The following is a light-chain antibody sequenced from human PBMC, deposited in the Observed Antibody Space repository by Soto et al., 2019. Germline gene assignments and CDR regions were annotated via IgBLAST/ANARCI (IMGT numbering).Light chain of an antibody. CDR3: CSSVGSYV. CDR1: SSDVENYKL. CDR2: EVT. Sequence: QSALNQPASVSGSPGQSVTISCTATSSDVENYKLVSWYQQHPGKAPKLIIYEVTKRPSGVSNRFSGSKSANTASLTISGLRPEDEADYYCCSSVGSYVFGTGTKLTVL. J-gene: IGLJ1*01. V-gene: IGLV2-23*02.